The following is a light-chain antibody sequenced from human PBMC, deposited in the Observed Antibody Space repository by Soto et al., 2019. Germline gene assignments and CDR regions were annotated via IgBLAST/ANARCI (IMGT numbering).Light chain of an antibody. V-gene: IGLV4-60*03. CDR1: SGHSSYI. Sequence: QLVLTQSSSASASLGSSVKLTCTLSSGHSSYIIAWHQQQPGKAPRYLMKLEGSGSYNKGSGVPDRFSGSSSGADRYLTISNLQSEDEADYYCETWDSNARVFGEGANLTVL. CDR2: LEGSGSY. J-gene: IGLJ2*01. CDR3: ETWDSNARV.